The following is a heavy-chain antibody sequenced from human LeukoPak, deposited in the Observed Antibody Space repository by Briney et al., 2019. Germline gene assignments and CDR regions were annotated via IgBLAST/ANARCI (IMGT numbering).Heavy chain of an antibody. CDR1: GYTFTSYG. V-gene: IGHV1-18*01. D-gene: IGHD2-15*01. CDR2: ISAYNGNT. CDR3: AREVRYCSGGSCYPPYYYYYGMDV. J-gene: IGHJ6*02. Sequence: ASVTVSCKASGYTFTSYGISWVRQAPGQGLEWMGWISAYNGNTNYAQKLQGRVTITADKSTSTAYMELSSLRSEDTAVYYCAREVRYCSGGSCYPPYYYYYGMDVWGQGTTVTVSS.